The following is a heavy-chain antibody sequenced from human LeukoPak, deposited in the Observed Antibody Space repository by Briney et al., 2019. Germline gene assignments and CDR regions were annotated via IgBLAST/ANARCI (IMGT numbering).Heavy chain of an antibody. CDR1: SYSISSGYY. J-gene: IGHJ4*02. CDR2: IYHSATT. V-gene: IGHV4-38-2*01. CDR3: ARNPPDY. Sequence: PSEPQSLTCAVSSYSISSGYYWGWPGQPPGGGLEWMGSIYHSATTSYHPSLKSRVTISVDTSKNQFSLKLTSVTAADTAVYYCARNPPDYWGQGALVTVSS.